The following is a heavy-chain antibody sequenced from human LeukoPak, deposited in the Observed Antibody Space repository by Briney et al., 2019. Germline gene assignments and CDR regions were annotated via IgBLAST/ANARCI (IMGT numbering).Heavy chain of an antibody. D-gene: IGHD1-1*01. CDR1: GFTISSSW. CDR3: ARSAAGTYY. J-gene: IGHJ4*02. V-gene: IGHV3-74*01. CDR2: IKSDGSST. Sequence: GGSLRLSCEASGFTISSSWMHWVRQVPGKGLVWVSRIKSDGSSTSYADSVKGRFTISRDNAKNTLYLQMNSLRAEDTAVYYCARSAAGTYYWGQGTLVTVSS.